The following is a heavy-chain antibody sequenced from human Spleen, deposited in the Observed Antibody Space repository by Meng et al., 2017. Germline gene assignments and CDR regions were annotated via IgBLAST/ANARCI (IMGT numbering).Heavy chain of an antibody. CDR3: ARGEKQQLVLKDWYFDL. CDR1: GGSFSGYY. CDR2: INHSGST. J-gene: IGHJ2*01. D-gene: IGHD6-13*01. Sequence: SETLSLTCAVDGGSFSGYYWSWIRQPPGKGLEWIGEINHSGSTNYNPSLKSRVTISVDTSKNQFSLKLSSVTAADTAVYYCARGEKQQLVLKDWYFDLWGRDTLVTVSS. V-gene: IGHV4-34*01.